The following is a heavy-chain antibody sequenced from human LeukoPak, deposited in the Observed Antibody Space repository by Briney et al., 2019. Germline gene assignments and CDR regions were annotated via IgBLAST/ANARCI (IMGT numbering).Heavy chain of an antibody. Sequence: PGGSLRLSCAASGFTFSSYGMHWVRQAPGKGLEWVAVISYDGSNKYYADSVKGRFTICRDNSKNTLYLQMNSLRAEDTAVYYCAKVGAVAGTDYYYYGMDVWGKGATVTVSS. CDR1: GFTFSSYG. V-gene: IGHV3-30*18. J-gene: IGHJ6*04. CDR2: ISYDGSNK. D-gene: IGHD6-19*01. CDR3: AKVGAVAGTDYYYYGMDV.